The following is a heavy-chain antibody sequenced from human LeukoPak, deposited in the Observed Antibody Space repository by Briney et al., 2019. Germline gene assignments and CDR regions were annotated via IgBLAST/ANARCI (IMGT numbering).Heavy chain of an antibody. CDR1: GFTFDDYG. D-gene: IGHD5-18*01. Sequence: GGSLRLSCAASGFTFDDYGMSWVRQAPGKGLEWVSYISGSGSTIYYADSVKGRFTISRDNAKDSLYLQMNSLRAEDTAVYYCARVRSGYSHENYFDYWGQGTLVTVSS. J-gene: IGHJ4*02. CDR2: ISGSGSTI. CDR3: ARVRSGYSHENYFDY. V-gene: IGHV3-48*03.